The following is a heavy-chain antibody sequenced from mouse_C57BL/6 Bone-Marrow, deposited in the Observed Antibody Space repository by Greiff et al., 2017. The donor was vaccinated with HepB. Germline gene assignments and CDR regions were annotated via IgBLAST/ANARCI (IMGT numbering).Heavy chain of an antibody. V-gene: IGHV6-3*01. CDR2: IRLKSDNYAT. CDR3: TMGYITTVVAAKDY. Sequence: EVKLMESGGGLVQPGGSMKLSCVASGFTFSNYWMNWVRQSPEKGLEWVAQIRLKSDNYATHYAESVKGRFTISRDDSKSSVYLQMNNLRAEDTGIYYCTMGYITTVVAAKDYWGQGTSVTVSS. D-gene: IGHD1-1*01. CDR1: GFTFSNYW. J-gene: IGHJ4*01.